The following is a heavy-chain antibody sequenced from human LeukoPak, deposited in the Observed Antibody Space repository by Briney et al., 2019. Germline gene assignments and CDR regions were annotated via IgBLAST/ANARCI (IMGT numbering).Heavy chain of an antibody. V-gene: IGHV5-51*01. J-gene: IGHJ4*02. Sequence: GESLKISCKASGYSFTSYWIGWVRQIPGKRLEFMDIIYPGDSDTRYSPSFQGQVTISADKSISTAYLQWSSLKASDTAMYYCARRTDPYYSNYVHFDYWGQGTLVTVSS. CDR3: ARRTDPYYSNYVHFDY. CDR2: IYPGDSDT. CDR1: GYSFTSYW. D-gene: IGHD4-11*01.